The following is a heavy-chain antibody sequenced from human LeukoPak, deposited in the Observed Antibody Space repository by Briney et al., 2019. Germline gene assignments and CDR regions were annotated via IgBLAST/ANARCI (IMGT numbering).Heavy chain of an antibody. Sequence: SETLSLTCAVYGGSFSGYYWSWIRQPPGKGLEWIGEINHSGSTNYNPSLKSRVTISVDTSKNQFSLKLSSVTAADTAVYYCARGPRESSWNLYYYYYMDVWGKGTTVTVSS. CDR3: ARGPRESSWNLYYYYYMDV. J-gene: IGHJ6*03. CDR2: INHSGST. D-gene: IGHD6-13*01. V-gene: IGHV4-34*01. CDR1: GGSFSGYY.